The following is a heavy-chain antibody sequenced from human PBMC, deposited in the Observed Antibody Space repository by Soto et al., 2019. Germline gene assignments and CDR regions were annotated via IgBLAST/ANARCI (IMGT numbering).Heavy chain of an antibody. V-gene: IGHV4-38-2*01. CDR3: ARVGGYGMDV. D-gene: IGHD3-10*01. CDR2: IYHSGST. Sequence: LXLTFAVSGYSISSCYYWGWIRQPPGKGLEWIGSIYHSGSTYNNPSLKSRVTISVDTSKNQFSLKLSSVTAADTAVYYCARVGGYGMDVWGQGTTVTVYS. CDR1: GYSISSCYY. J-gene: IGHJ6*02.